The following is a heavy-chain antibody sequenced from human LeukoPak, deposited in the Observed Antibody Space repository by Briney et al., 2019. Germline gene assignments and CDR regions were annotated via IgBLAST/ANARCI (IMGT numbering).Heavy chain of an antibody. V-gene: IGHV4-34*01. J-gene: IGHJ4*02. Sequence: SETLSLTCAVYGGSFSGYYWSWIRQPPGKGLEWIGEINHSGSTNYNPSLKSRVTISVDTSKNQFSLKLSSVTAADTAVYYCARLLLSQRTRYYDILTGYGRDYWGQGTLVTVSS. CDR2: INHSGST. CDR3: ARLLLSQRTRYYDILTGYGRDY. CDR1: GGSFSGYY. D-gene: IGHD3-9*01.